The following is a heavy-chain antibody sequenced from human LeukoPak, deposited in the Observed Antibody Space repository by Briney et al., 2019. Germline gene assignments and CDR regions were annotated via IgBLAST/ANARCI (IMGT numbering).Heavy chain of an antibody. D-gene: IGHD3-3*01. V-gene: IGHV1-69*13. Sequence: GASVKVSCKASGGSLKNFAISWVRQPPGQGPEWMGGFNHIYGTTDYAQKFQGRVTITVDDSTDIAYLDLSSLRSDDTALYYCARRAEWFSWTRLDAFDIWGQGTMVTVSS. CDR3: ARRAEWFSWTRLDAFDI. J-gene: IGHJ3*02. CDR2: FNHIYGTT. CDR1: GGSLKNFA.